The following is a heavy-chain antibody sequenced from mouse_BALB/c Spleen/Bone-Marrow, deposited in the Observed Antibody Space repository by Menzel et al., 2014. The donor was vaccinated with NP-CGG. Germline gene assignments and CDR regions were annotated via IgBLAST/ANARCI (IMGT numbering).Heavy chain of an antibody. Sequence: QVQLKESGVEFVKPGASVKLSCKASGYTLTSYWMHWVKQRPGQGLEWIGEIDPSDSYTKYNQNFKGKATLTVDKSSSTAYMQLSSLTSEDSAVYYCARTYYDYDWFAYWGQGTLVTVSA. CDR2: IDPSDSYT. J-gene: IGHJ3*01. CDR1: GYTLTSYW. D-gene: IGHD2-4*01. CDR3: ARTYYDYDWFAY. V-gene: IGHV1-69*02.